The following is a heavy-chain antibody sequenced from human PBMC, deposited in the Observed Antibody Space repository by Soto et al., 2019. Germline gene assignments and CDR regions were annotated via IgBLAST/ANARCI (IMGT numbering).Heavy chain of an antibody. CDR3: ARFQWRVLDY. V-gene: IGHV4-30-2*01. Sequence: QLQLQESGSGLVKHSQTLSLTCTVSGGSISSGGYSWSWIRQPPGKGMEWIGYIYHSGSTYYNPSLKSRVTISLDRSTNHFSRKLISVSAADTAVYYCARFQWRVLDYCGQGPLVTVSS. J-gene: IGHJ4*02. CDR2: IYHSGST. CDR1: GGSISSGGYS. D-gene: IGHD6-19*01.